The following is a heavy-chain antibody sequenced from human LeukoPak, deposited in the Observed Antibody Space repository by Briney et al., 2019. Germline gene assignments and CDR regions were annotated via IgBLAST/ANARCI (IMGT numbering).Heavy chain of an antibody. Sequence: PGGSLRLSCAASGFTFSSYAMHWVRQAPGKGLEWVAVISYDGSNKYYADSVKGRFTISRDNSKNTLYLQMNSLRAEDTAVYYCARDRESGYSYGFDAFGIWGQGTMVTVSS. V-gene: IGHV3-30-3*01. CDR2: ISYDGSNK. D-gene: IGHD5-18*01. CDR3: ARDRESGYSYGFDAFGI. CDR1: GFTFSSYA. J-gene: IGHJ3*02.